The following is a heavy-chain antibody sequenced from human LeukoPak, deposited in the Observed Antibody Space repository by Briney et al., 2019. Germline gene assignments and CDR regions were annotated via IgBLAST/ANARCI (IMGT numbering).Heavy chain of an antibody. J-gene: IGHJ6*04. Sequence: GGSLRLSCAASGFTFSGYWMSWLRQAPGKGLEWVANIKQDGSEKYYVDSVKGRFTISRDNAKNSLYLQMNSLRAEDTAVYYCARDRGFGQAYVCGKGTTCTVSS. CDR3: ARDRGFGQAYV. D-gene: IGHD3-10*01. CDR1: GFTFSGYW. V-gene: IGHV3-7*01. CDR2: IKQDGSEK.